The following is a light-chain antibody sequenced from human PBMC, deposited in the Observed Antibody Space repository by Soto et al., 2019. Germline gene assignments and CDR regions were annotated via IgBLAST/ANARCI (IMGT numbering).Light chain of an antibody. CDR3: CSYAGSYTLGWV. J-gene: IGLJ3*02. CDR2: DVS. CDR1: SSDVGGYNY. V-gene: IGLV2-11*01. Sequence: QSVLTQPRSVSGSPGQSVTISCTGTSSDVGGYNYVSWYQQHPGKAPKLMIYDVSKRPSGVPDRFSGSKSGNTASLTISGLQAADEADYYCCSYAGSYTLGWVFGGGTKLTVL.